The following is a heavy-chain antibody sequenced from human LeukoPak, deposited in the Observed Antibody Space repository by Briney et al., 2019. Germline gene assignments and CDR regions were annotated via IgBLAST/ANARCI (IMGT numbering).Heavy chain of an antibody. CDR3: ARDRGYSYGNLF. D-gene: IGHD5-18*01. V-gene: IGHV3-21*01. CDR1: GFTFSSYA. J-gene: IGHJ4*02. CDR2: ISSSSSYI. Sequence: GGSLRLSCAASGFTFSSYAMSWVRQAPGKGLEWVSSISSSSSYIYYADSVKGRFTISRDNAKNSLYLQMNSLRAEDTAVYYCARDRGYSYGNLFWGQGTLVTVSS.